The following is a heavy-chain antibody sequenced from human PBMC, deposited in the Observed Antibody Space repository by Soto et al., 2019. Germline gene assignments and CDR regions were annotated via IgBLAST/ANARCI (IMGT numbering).Heavy chain of an antibody. V-gene: IGHV3-74*01. CDR3: ARVGRVLVLVT. CDR2: IKTDGSST. J-gene: IGHJ4*02. Sequence: EVQLVESGGGLVQPVGSLRLSCAAYGFTFSRFWMHWFRQVPGKGLVWVSRIKTDGSSTSYADSVKGRFTISRDNAKNTVYLHINSLRAADTAVYYCARVGRVLVLVTGGSGTLVTVSS. D-gene: IGHD2-21*01. CDR1: GFTFSRFW.